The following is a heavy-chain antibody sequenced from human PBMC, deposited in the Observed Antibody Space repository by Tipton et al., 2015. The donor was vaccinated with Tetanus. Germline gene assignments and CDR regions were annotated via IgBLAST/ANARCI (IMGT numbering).Heavy chain of an antibody. Sequence: LRLSCTVSGGSISSYYWSWIRQPAGKGLEWIGRIYTSGSTNYNPSLKSRVTMSVDTSKNQFSLKLSSVTAADTAVYYCARENYYGSGSRIDYWGQGTLVTVSS. D-gene: IGHD3-10*01. CDR2: IYTSGST. V-gene: IGHV4-4*07. CDR1: GGSISSYY. J-gene: IGHJ4*02. CDR3: ARENYYGSGSRIDY.